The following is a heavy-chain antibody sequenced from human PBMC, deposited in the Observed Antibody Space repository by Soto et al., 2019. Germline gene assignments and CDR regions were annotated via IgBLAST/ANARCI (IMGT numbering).Heavy chain of an antibody. D-gene: IGHD3-10*01. CDR2: IYSGGST. J-gene: IGHJ4*02. CDR1: GFTVSSNY. V-gene: IGHV3-53*04. CDR3: ASGITMVRGVSKNRRFDY. Sequence: EVQLVESGGGLVQPGGSLRLSCAASGFTVSSNYMSWVRQAPGKGLEWVSVIYSGGSTYYADSVKGRFTISRHNSKNTLYLQMNSLRAEDTAVYYCASGITMVRGVSKNRRFDYWGQGTLVTVSS.